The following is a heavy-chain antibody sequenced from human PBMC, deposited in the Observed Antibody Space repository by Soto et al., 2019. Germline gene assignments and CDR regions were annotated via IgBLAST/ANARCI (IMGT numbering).Heavy chain of an antibody. CDR1: GFTLSSSW. CDR2: IKQDGSEI. Sequence: EVQLVESGGGLVQPGESLRLSCAASGFTLSSSWMSWVRQAPGKGLEWVANIKQDGSEIFYVDSVKGRFTISRDNAKNSLYLQLNSLRAEDTAVYYCARSTMVRGVIINDWGQGTLVTVSS. CDR3: ARSTMVRGVIIND. J-gene: IGHJ4*02. V-gene: IGHV3-7*01. D-gene: IGHD3-10*01.